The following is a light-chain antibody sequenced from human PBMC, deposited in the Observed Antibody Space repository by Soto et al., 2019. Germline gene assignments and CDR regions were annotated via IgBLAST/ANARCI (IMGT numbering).Light chain of an antibody. V-gene: IGKV1-5*03. CDR1: QTISTW. CDR2: KAS. J-gene: IGKJ2*01. CDR3: QQKSSYYT. Sequence: DIQMTQSPSTLSASVGDRVTITCRASQTISTWLAWYQQKPGQAPKLLIYKASTIQTGVPSRFSGSGSGADFTLTISSLQTEDFGTYYGQQKSSYYTFGQGTKPEIK.